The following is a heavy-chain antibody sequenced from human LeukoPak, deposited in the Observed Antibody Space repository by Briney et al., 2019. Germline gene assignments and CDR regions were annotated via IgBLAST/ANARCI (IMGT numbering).Heavy chain of an antibody. CDR3: ARGWENLDY. J-gene: IGHJ4*02. D-gene: IGHD1-26*01. CDR2: NNPNSGGT. Sequence: ASVKVSCKASGYTFTGYYMHWVRQAPGQGLEWMGWNNPNSGGTKYAQNFQGRVTMTRNTSISTAYMELSSLRSEDTAVYYCARGWENLDYWGQGTLVTVSS. CDR1: GYTFTGYY. V-gene: IGHV1-2*02.